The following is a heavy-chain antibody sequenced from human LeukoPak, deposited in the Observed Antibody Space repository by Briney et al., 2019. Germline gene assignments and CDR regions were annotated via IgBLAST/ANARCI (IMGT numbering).Heavy chain of an antibody. V-gene: IGHV4-30-2*01. D-gene: IGHD6-13*01. J-gene: IGHJ4*02. CDR2: IYHSGST. CDR1: GGSISSGGYS. Sequence: YPSETLSLTCAVSGGSISSGGYSWSWIRQPPGKGLEWIGYIYHSGSTYYNPSLKSRVTISVDTSKNQFSLKLSSVTAADTAVYYCARSGYSSSWPFDYWGQGTLVTVSS. CDR3: ARSGYSSSWPFDY.